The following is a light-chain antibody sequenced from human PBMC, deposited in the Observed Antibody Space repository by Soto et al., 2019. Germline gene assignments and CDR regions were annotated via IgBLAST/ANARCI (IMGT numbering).Light chain of an antibody. CDR1: QGISSA. CDR3: QQFKSDPIT. CDR2: DTS. J-gene: IGKJ5*01. Sequence: AIQLTQSPSSLSASVGDRVTITCRASQGISSALAWYQQRPGKAPKLLIYDTSTLEGGVPSRFSGRGSGTDFTLTISSLQPEDFATYYCQQFKSDPITFGQGTRLEIK. V-gene: IGKV1-13*02.